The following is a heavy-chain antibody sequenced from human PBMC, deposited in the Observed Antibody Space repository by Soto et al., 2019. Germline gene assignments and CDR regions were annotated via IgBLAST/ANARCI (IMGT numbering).Heavy chain of an antibody. CDR2: ISYDGFNK. D-gene: IGHD3-10*01. CDR3: AREGGFNIQDDYYYYALDV. V-gene: IGHV3-30*19. J-gene: IGHJ6*02. CDR1: GFAFRTYG. Sequence: QVHLVESGGGVVQPGRSLRLSCAATGFAFRTYGMHWVRRAPGKGLEWLAVISYDGFNKNDADSVQGRFTISRDNSKSTLSLQMDSLRVEDTAVYYCAREGGFNIQDDYYYYALDVWGQGTPVTVSS.